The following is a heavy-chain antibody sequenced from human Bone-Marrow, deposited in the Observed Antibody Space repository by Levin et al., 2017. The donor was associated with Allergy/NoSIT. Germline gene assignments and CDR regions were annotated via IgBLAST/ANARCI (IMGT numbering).Heavy chain of an antibody. J-gene: IGHJ6*02. CDR3: ARAYYGSAYYYYYGMDV. CDR1: GFTFSSYA. Sequence: LSLTCAASGFTFSSYAMHWVRQAPGKGLEWVAVISYDGSNKYYADSVKGRFTISRDNSKNTLYLQMNSLRAEDTAVYYCARAYYGSAYYYYYGMDVWGQGTTVTVSS. CDR2: ISYDGSNK. V-gene: IGHV3-30-3*01. D-gene: IGHD3-10*01.